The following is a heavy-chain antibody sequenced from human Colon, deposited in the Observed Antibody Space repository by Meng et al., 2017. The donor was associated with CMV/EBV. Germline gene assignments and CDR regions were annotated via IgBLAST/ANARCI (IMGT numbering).Heavy chain of an antibody. CDR1: GYTFTDHF. V-gene: IGHV1-2*02. CDR3: ATERGRKMYYDSSGYLYS. J-gene: IGHJ4*02. Sequence: GESLKISCKASGYTFTDHFIHWVRQAPGQSLEWMGWINPKIAITHYAQKFQGRVTMTTDTAISTAYMDLTRLRSDDTAVYYCATERGRKMYYDSSGYLYSWGQGTLVTVSS. D-gene: IGHD3-22*01. CDR2: INPKIAIT.